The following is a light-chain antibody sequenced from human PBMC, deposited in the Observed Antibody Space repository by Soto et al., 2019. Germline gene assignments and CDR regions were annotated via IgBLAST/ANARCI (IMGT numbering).Light chain of an antibody. V-gene: IGKV1-5*01. J-gene: IGKJ1*01. Sequence: DIQMTQSPSTLSASVGDRVTITCRASQSISSWLAWYQQKPGKAPRLLIYDASYLERGVPSRFSGSGSGTEFTLTISDLQPDDLATYYCQQYNSFWTCGQGTKVDI. CDR2: DAS. CDR1: QSISSW. CDR3: QQYNSFWT.